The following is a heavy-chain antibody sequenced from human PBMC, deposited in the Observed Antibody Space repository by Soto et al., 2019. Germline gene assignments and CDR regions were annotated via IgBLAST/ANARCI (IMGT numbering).Heavy chain of an antibody. Sequence: QVQLQESGPGLVKPSQTLSLTCTVSGGSISTGAYYWGWVRQRPEKGLEWIGYIYYSGSTDYNPCLKSRVNISLDMSKNQFSLKLSSVTAADSAVYYCEREFLGSSSALDDWGQGTLVTVSS. V-gene: IGHV4-31*03. CDR3: EREFLGSSSALDD. CDR1: GGSISTGAYY. D-gene: IGHD6-6*01. CDR2: IYYSGST. J-gene: IGHJ4*02.